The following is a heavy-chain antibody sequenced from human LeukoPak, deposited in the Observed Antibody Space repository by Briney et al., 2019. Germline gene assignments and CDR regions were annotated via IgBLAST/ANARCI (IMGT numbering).Heavy chain of an antibody. D-gene: IGHD1-14*01. V-gene: IGHV4-39*01. CDR3: ARLGSYFDY. Sequence: PGGSLRLSCAASGFTFSSYTMHWIRQPPGKGLEWIGSIYYSGSTYYNPSLKSRVTISVDTSKNQFSLKLSSVTAADTAVYYCARLGSYFDYWGQGTLVTVSS. J-gene: IGHJ4*02. CDR1: GFTFSSYT. CDR2: IYYSGST.